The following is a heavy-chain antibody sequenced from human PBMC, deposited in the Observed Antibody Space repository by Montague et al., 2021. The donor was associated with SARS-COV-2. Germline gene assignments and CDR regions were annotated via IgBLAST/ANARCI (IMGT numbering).Heavy chain of an antibody. CDR3: ARDKYYYDSSGYYWAAYYYYGMDV. V-gene: IGHV3-30*04. D-gene: IGHD3-22*01. Sequence: SLRLSCAASGFTFSSYAMHWVRQAPGKGLEWVAVISYDGSNKYYADSVKGRFTISRDNSKNTLYLQMNSLRAEDTAVYYRARDKYYYDSSGYYWAAYYYYGMDVWGQGTTVTVSS. CDR1: GFTFSSYA. CDR2: ISYDGSNK. J-gene: IGHJ6*02.